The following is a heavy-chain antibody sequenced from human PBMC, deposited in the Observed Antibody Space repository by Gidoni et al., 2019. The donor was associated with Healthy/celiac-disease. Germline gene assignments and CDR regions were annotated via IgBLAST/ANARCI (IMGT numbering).Heavy chain of an antibody. D-gene: IGHD3-10*01. Sequence: EVQLLESGGGLVQPGGSLRLSCAASGFTFSSYAMSWVRQAPGKGLEWVSAISGSGGSTYYADSVKGRFTISRENSKNTLYLQMNSLRAEDTAVYYCAAIYGSGSYNLDYWGQGTLATVSS. V-gene: IGHV3-23*01. CDR3: AAIYGSGSYNLDY. CDR1: GFTFSSYA. J-gene: IGHJ4*02. CDR2: ISGSGGST.